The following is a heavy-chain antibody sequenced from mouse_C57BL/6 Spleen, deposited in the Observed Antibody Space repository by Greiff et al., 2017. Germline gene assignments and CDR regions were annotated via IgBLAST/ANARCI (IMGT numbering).Heavy chain of an antibody. V-gene: IGHV1-55*01. Sequence: QVQLQQPGAELVKPGASVKMSCKASGYTFTSYWITWVKQRPGQGLEWIGEIYPGSGSTNYNEKFKSKATLTVDTTSSTAYMQLSSLTSEDSAFYYCAREGSNYVRAMDYWGQGTSVTVSS. J-gene: IGHJ4*01. D-gene: IGHD2-5*01. CDR2: IYPGSGST. CDR3: AREGSNYVRAMDY. CDR1: GYTFTSYW.